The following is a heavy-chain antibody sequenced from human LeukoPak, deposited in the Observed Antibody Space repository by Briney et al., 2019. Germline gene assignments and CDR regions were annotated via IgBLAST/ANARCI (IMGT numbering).Heavy chain of an antibody. CDR1: GFTFSSYW. CDR3: SRDPTYYLRYGYFDY. J-gene: IGHJ4*02. CDR2: IKQDGSEK. V-gene: IGHV3-7*01. Sequence: GGSLRLSCAASGFTFSSYWMSWVRQAPGKGLEWVANIKQDGSEKYYVDSVKGRFTISRDNAKNSLYLQMNSLRAEDTAVYYCSRDPTYYLRYGYFDYWGQGALVTVSS. D-gene: IGHD1-26*01.